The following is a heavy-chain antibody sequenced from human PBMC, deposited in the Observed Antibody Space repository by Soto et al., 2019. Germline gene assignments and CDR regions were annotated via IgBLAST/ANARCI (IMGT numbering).Heavy chain of an antibody. D-gene: IGHD3-22*01. V-gene: IGHV2-5*01. CDR3: THMYYYGGSGYYPTADY. Sequence: GSGPTLVNPTQTLTLTCSFSGFSLNTSGVSVGWIRQPPGKALEWLALIYWNGDERYSPSLKNRLTITKDTSKNQVVLRMTNMDPVDTATYYCTHMYYYGGSGYYPTADYWGRGTLVTVSS. CDR2: IYWNGDE. CDR1: GFSLNTSGVS. J-gene: IGHJ4*02.